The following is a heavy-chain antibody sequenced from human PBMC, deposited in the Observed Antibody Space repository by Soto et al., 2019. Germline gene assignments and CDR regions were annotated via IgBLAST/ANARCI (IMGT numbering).Heavy chain of an antibody. V-gene: IGHV3-48*01. CDR3: ASLGYSGYEHFDY. Sequence: EVQLVESGGGLVQPGGSLRLSCAASGFTFSSYSMNWVRQAPGKGLEWVSYISSSSSTIYYADSVKGRFTISRDNAKNSLYLQMNSLRAEDTAVYYCASLGYSGYEHFDYWGQGTLVTVSP. D-gene: IGHD5-12*01. CDR1: GFTFSSYS. CDR2: ISSSSSTI. J-gene: IGHJ4*02.